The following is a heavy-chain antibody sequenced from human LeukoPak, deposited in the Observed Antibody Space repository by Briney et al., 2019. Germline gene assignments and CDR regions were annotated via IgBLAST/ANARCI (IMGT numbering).Heavy chain of an antibody. CDR3: ARDGLEYYYDSGDY. J-gene: IGHJ4*02. Sequence: ASVKVSCKASGYTLTTYGISWVRQAPGQALECMGRIRAYNGNINYAQKLQGRVTMTTDTSTSTAYMELRSLRSDDTAVYYCARDGLEYYYDSGDYWGQGTLVTVSS. D-gene: IGHD3-22*01. CDR2: IRAYNGNI. CDR1: GYTLTTYG. V-gene: IGHV1-18*01.